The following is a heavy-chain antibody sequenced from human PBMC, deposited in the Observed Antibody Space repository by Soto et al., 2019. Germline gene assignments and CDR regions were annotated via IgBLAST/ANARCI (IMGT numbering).Heavy chain of an antibody. D-gene: IGHD2-2*01. CDR2: IIPILGIA. V-gene: IGHV1-69*02. CDR1: GGTFSSYT. Sequence: VASVKVSCKASGGTFSSYTISWVRQAPGQGLEWMGRIIPILGIANYAQKFQGRVTITADKSTSTAYMELSSLRSEDTAVYYCARGAVVVPAAMFDYWGRGTLVTVSS. CDR3: ARGAVVVPAAMFDY. J-gene: IGHJ4*02.